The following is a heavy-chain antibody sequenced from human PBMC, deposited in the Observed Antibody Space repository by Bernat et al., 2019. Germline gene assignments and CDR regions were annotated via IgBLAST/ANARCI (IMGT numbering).Heavy chain of an antibody. CDR3: ARDRWFDP. Sequence: EVQLLESGGGLVQPGGSLRLSCAASGFTFSNYAMTWVRQAPGRGLEWVSGISSSSSYIYYADSVKGRFTIPRDNAKNSLYLQMNSLRAEDTAVYYCARDRWFDPWGQGTLVTVSS. CDR2: ISSSSSYI. V-gene: IGHV3-21*01. J-gene: IGHJ5*02. CDR1: GFTFSNYA.